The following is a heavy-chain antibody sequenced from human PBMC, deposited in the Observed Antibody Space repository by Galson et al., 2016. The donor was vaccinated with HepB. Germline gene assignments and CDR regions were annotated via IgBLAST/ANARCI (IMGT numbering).Heavy chain of an antibody. D-gene: IGHD5-12*01. Sequence: SLRLSCAASGFTFSDYYMGWIRQAPGKGLEWVAYISSSGSTMSYADSVKGRLTISRDNAKNLLFLQMNNLRADDTAVYYCARDGLRIAVKYYFAMDVWGQGTTVTVSS. CDR1: GFTFSDYY. CDR3: ARDGLRIAVKYYFAMDV. V-gene: IGHV3-11*01. J-gene: IGHJ6*02. CDR2: ISSSGSTM.